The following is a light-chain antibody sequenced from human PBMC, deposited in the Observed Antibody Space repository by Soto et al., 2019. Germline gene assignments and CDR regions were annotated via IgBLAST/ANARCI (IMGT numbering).Light chain of an antibody. V-gene: IGKV1-39*01. J-gene: IGKJ1*01. CDR2: SAS. CDR1: QTINNK. CDR3: QQSFSSPWT. Sequence: DIQMTQSPSTLSASVGDRVTITCRASQTINNKLAWYQQKPGKVPDLLIYSASGLRSGVPSRFSGSGSGTDFTLSISSLQPEDFATYFCQQSFSSPWTFGQGTKVVIK.